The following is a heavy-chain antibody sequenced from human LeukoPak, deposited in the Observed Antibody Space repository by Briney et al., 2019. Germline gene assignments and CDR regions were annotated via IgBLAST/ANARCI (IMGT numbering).Heavy chain of an antibody. CDR1: GYTFTNYW. CDR3: ARHGTTRSPYAYGMNV. J-gene: IGHJ6*02. CDR2: IYPNNSDT. Sequence: GESLKISCKGSGYTFTNYWIGWVRQMPGKGLEWMGIIYPNNSDTRYSPSFQSQVTISADKSTGTAYLQWSSLKASDTATYYCARHGTTRSPYAYGMNVWGQGTTVTVSS. V-gene: IGHV5-51*01. D-gene: IGHD1-1*01.